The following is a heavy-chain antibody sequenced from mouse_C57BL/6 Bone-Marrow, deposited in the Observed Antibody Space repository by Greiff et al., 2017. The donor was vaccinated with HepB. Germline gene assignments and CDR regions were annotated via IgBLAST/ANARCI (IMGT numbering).Heavy chain of an antibody. V-gene: IGHV1-64*01. J-gene: IGHJ3*01. CDR3: ARSYWVAY. Sequence: VQLQESGAELVKPGASVKLSCKASGYTFTSYWMHWVKQRPGQGLEWIGMIHPNSGSTNYNEKFKSKATLTVDKSSSTAYMQLSSLTSEDSAVYYCARSYWVAYWGQGTLVTVSA. CDR2: IHPNSGST. CDR1: GYTFTSYW.